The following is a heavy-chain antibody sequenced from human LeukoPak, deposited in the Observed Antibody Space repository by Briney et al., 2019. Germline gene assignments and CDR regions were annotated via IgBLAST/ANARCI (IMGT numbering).Heavy chain of an antibody. Sequence: ASVTVSCKASGYTFTNYYVHWVRQAPGQGLEWMGIINPSDASTSYAQKFQGRVTMTRDMSTSTLYMDLRSLRSEDTAVYYCARDWGYCSGGSCYRGAFDIWGQGTMVTVSS. V-gene: IGHV1-46*01. D-gene: IGHD2-15*01. CDR2: INPSDAST. CDR3: ARDWGYCSGGSCYRGAFDI. J-gene: IGHJ3*02. CDR1: GYTFTNYY.